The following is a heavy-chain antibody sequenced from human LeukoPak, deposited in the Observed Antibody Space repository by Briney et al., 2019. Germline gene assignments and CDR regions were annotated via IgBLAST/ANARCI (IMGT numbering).Heavy chain of an antibody. Sequence: GGSLRLSCAASGFTFSSYWMSWVRQAPGKGLEWVANIKQDGSAKYYVDSVKGRFTISRDNAENSLYLQMNSLRAEDTAVYYCASGYCGGGSCYPNWFDPWGRGTLVTVSS. J-gene: IGHJ5*02. CDR2: IKQDGSAK. CDR3: ASGYCGGGSCYPNWFDP. V-gene: IGHV3-7*01. D-gene: IGHD2-15*01. CDR1: GFTFSSYW.